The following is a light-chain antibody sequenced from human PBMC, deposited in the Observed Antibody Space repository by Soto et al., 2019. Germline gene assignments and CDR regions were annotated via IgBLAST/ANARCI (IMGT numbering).Light chain of an antibody. V-gene: IGKV3-15*01. CDR1: QTISND. CDR3: QQNNKWPPVT. Sequence: EVVMTQSPATVSVSPGEGVTLSCRASQTISNDLAWYQQKPGQAPRLLIYGASTRATGAPARFSGGGSGTEFTLTICSLQSEDFAFYYCQQNNKWPPVTFGGGTKVEIK. J-gene: IGKJ4*01. CDR2: GAS.